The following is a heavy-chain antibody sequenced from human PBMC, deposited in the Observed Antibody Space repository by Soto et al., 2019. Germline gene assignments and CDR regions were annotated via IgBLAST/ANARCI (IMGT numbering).Heavy chain of an antibody. J-gene: IGHJ1*01. V-gene: IGHV4-59*08. CDR1: GGSISSYY. CDR2: SYYSGST. CDR3: ARQEGYCSGGSCYSVSYFQH. D-gene: IGHD2-15*01. Sequence: SETLSLTCTVSGGSISSYYWSWIRQPPGKGLEWIGYSYYSGSTNYNPSLKSRVTISVDTSKNQFSLKLSSVTAADTAVYYCARQEGYCSGGSCYSVSYFQHWGQGTLVTVSS.